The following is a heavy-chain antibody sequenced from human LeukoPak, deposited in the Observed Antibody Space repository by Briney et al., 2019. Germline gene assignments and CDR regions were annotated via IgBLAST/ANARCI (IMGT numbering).Heavy chain of an antibody. V-gene: IGHV4-4*07. CDR1: GGSISSYY. D-gene: IGHD3-22*01. Sequence: SETLSLTCTVSGGSISSYYWSWLRQPAGKGLEWIGRIYTSGSTNYNPSLKSRVTMSVDTSKNQFSLKLSSVTAADTAVYYCARMLSGVYYYYDSSGLFDYWGQGTLVTVSS. CDR3: ARMLSGVYYYYDSSGLFDY. J-gene: IGHJ4*02. CDR2: IYTSGST.